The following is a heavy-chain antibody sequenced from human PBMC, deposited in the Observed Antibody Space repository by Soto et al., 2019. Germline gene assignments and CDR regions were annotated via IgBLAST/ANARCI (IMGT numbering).Heavy chain of an antibody. CDR3: ARVGDDYGDYVGWFDP. J-gene: IGHJ5*02. CDR1: GYTFTSYA. D-gene: IGHD4-17*01. CDR2: INAGNGNT. V-gene: IGHV1-3*01. Sequence: ASVKVSCKASGYTFTSYAMHWVRQAPGQRLEWMGWINAGNGNTKYSQKFQGRVTITRDTSASTAYMELSSLRSEDTAVYYCARVGDDYGDYVGWFDPWGQGTLVTVSS.